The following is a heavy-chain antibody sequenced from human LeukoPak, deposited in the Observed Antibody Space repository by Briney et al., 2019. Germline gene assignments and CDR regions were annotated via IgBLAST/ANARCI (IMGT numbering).Heavy chain of an antibody. D-gene: IGHD3-16*01. CDR2: IIPIFGTA. J-gene: IGHJ4*02. V-gene: IGHV1-69*13. Sequence: ASAKVSCKASGGTFSSYAISWVRQAPGQGLEWMGGIIPIFGTANYAQKFQGRVTITADESTSTAYMELSSLRSEDMAVYYCARSEGELWNYFDYWGQGTLVTVSS. CDR1: GGTFSSYA. CDR3: ARSEGELWNYFDY.